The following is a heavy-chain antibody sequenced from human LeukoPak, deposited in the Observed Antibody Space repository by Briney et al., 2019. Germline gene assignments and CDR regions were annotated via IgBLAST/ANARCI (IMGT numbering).Heavy chain of an antibody. J-gene: IGHJ4*02. CDR3: AKDPAVLEWLLXXXVDY. V-gene: IGHV3-48*01. D-gene: IGHD3-3*01. CDR2: ISGSSDTI. CDR1: GFSFKTYS. Sequence: GGSLRLSCVASGFSFKTYSMDWVRQAPGKGLQWISYISGSSDTIYYADSLKGRFTISRDNAKNSLYLQMNSLRAEDTAVYYCAKDPAVLEWLLXXXVDYWGQGTLVTVSS.